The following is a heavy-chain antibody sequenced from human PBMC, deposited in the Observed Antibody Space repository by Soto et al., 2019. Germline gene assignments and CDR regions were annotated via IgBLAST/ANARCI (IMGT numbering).Heavy chain of an antibody. CDR2: IYYSGST. D-gene: IGHD4-17*01. J-gene: IGHJ4*02. Sequence: PSETLSLTCAVSGGSFSSYYWSWIRQPPGEGLEWIGSIYYSGSTNYNPSLKSRVTISIDTSKNQFSLKPSSVTAADTAVYLCARAYYGDYPYFDYWGQGTLVTVSS. CDR1: GGSFSSYY. CDR3: ARAYYGDYPYFDY. V-gene: IGHV4-59*01.